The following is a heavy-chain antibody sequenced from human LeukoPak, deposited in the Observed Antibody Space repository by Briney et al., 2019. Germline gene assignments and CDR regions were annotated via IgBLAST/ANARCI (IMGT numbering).Heavy chain of an antibody. D-gene: IGHD3-3*01. CDR2: IIPMSSTT. CDR1: GGAFSSHS. CDR3: ARPRRYYDSWSGYPPFDY. J-gene: IGHJ4*02. V-gene: IGHV1-69*13. Sequence: SVKVSCKASGGAFSSHSFNWVRQAPGQGLQWLGGIIPMSSTTKYAQSFQGRVTIAADESTRTAFMELSSLRPEDTAVYYCARPRRYYDSWSGYPPFDYWGQGTLVTVSS.